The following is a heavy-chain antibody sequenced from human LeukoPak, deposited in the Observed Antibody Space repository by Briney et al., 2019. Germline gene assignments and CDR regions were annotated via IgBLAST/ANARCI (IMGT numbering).Heavy chain of an antibody. D-gene: IGHD6-13*01. J-gene: IGHJ4*02. Sequence: GGSLRLSCAASRFTFSSYAMHWVRQAPGKGLDWVAVISYDGSNKYYADSVKGRFTISRDNSKNTLYLQMNSLRAEDTAVYYCARDPSSSWYYFDYWGQGTLVTVSS. CDR1: RFTFSSYA. CDR3: ARDPSSSWYYFDY. CDR2: ISYDGSNK. V-gene: IGHV3-30-3*01.